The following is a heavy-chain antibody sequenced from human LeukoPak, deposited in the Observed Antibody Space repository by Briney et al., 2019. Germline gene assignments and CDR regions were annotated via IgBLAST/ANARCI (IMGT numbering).Heavy chain of an antibody. V-gene: IGHV1-69*04. CDR3: ARHSYYDSSGYFPYY. J-gene: IGHJ4*02. D-gene: IGHD3-22*01. Sequence: AVKVSCKASGGTFRSYAISWVRQAPGQGLEWRGRIIAIFGIANYAQKFQGRVTITADKATSTADMELSSRRSEDTAVYYCARHSYYDSSGYFPYYWGQGTLVTVYS. CDR2: IIAIFGIA. CDR1: GGTFRSYA.